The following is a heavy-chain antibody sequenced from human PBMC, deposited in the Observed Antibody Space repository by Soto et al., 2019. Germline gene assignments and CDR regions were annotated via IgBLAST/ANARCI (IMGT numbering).Heavy chain of an antibody. J-gene: IGHJ3*02. V-gene: IGHV3-21*01. D-gene: IGHD1-26*01. CDR1: GFTFSSYS. Sequence: GESLKISCAASGFTFSSYSMNWVRQAPGKGLEWVSSISSSSSYIYYADSVKGRFTISRDNAKNSLYLQMNSLRAEDTAVYYCARVSGVGATEGDAFDIWGQGTMVTVSS. CDR2: ISSSSSYI. CDR3: ARVSGVGATEGDAFDI.